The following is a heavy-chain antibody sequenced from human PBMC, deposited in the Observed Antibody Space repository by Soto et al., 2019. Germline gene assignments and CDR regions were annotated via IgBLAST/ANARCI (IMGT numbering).Heavy chain of an antibody. D-gene: IGHD5-12*01. V-gene: IGHV6-1*01. Sequence: RTLSLTCAISGDSVSSNSAAWNWIRQSPSRGLEWLGRTYYRSKWYNDYAVSVKSRITINPDTSKNQFSLQLNSVTPEDTAVYYCARGSGYYPATPFDRWGQGTLVTVSS. J-gene: IGHJ5*02. CDR1: GDSVSSNSAA. CDR3: ARGSGYYPATPFDR. CDR2: TYYRSKWYN.